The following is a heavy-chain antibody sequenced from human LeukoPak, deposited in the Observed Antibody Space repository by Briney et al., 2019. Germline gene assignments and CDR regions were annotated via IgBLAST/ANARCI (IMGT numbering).Heavy chain of an antibody. CDR3: ARGYIVLVPAAIKDAFDI. CDR1: GGTLSGYY. V-gene: IGHV4-34*01. J-gene: IGHJ3*02. Sequence: PSETLSLTCAVSGGTLSGYYWTWIRQPLGEGLEWIGEINHSGSTNYNPSLGSRVTISVDTSKNQFSLKLNSVTAADTAVYYCARGYIVLVPAAIKDAFDIWGRGTMVTVSS. CDR2: INHSGST. D-gene: IGHD2-2*02.